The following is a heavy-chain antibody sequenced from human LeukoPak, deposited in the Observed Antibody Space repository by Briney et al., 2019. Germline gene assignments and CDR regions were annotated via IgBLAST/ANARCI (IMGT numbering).Heavy chain of an antibody. Sequence: GGSLRLSCAASGFTFSDYYMSWIRQAPGKGREWVSYISSSGSTIYYADSVKGRFTISRDNAKNSRYLQMNSLRAEDTAVYYCARATYYYGSGSLFDYWGQGTLVTVSS. CDR3: ARATYYYGSGSLFDY. CDR1: GFTFSDYY. D-gene: IGHD3-10*01. J-gene: IGHJ4*02. V-gene: IGHV3-11*04. CDR2: ISSSGSTI.